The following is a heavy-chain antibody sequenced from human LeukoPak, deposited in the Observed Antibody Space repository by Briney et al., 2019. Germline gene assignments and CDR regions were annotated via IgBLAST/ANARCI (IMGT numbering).Heavy chain of an antibody. V-gene: IGHV3-30*02. Sequence: AGSLRLSCAASGFTFSSYGMHWVRQAPGKGLEWVAFIRYDGSNKYYADSVKGRFTISRDNSKNTLYLQMDSLRAEDTAVYYCAKGFEEWLNYFDYWGQGTLVTVSS. J-gene: IGHJ4*02. CDR2: IRYDGSNK. CDR3: AKGFEEWLNYFDY. CDR1: GFTFSSYG. D-gene: IGHD3-3*01.